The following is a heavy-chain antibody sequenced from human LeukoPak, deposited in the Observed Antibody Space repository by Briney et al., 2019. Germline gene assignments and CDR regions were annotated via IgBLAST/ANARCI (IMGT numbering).Heavy chain of an antibody. D-gene: IGHD3-10*01. CDR2: ISYDGSNK. J-gene: IGHJ4*02. V-gene: IGHV3-30-3*01. Sequence: GSLRLSCAASGFTFSSYAMHWVRQAPGKGLEWVAVISYDGSNKYYADSVKGRFTISRDNSKNTLYLQMNSLRAEDTAVYYCAREWFGELFPFDYWGQGTLVTVSS. CDR1: GFTFSSYA. CDR3: AREWFGELFPFDY.